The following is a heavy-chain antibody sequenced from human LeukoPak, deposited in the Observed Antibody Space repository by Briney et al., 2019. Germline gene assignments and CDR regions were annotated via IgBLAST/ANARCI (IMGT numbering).Heavy chain of an antibody. CDR2: IKQDGSEK. D-gene: IGHD5-24*01. J-gene: IGHJ4*02. V-gene: IGHV3-7*01. CDR1: GFTFSSYW. Sequence: GGSLRLSCAASGFTFSSYWMSWVRQAPGKGLEWVANIKQDGSEKYYVDSVKGRFTISRDNAKNSLYLQMNSLRAEDTAVYYCARGSGMATISPFGYWGQGTLSPSPQ. CDR3: ARGSGMATISPFGY.